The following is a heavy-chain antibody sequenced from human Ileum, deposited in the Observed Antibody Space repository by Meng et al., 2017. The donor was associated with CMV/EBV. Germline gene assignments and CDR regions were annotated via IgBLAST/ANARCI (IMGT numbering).Heavy chain of an antibody. CDR1: GGSISSGSYY. V-gene: IGHV4-61*02. Sequence: QLEDAGPGLWKPSETLALTCTASGGSISSGSYYWGWIRQPAGKGLGWIGRIYTSESTNYNPSLKSRVTISVDTSKNQFSLKLSSVTATDTAVYYCAGGAITGTTEVPFDYWGQGTLVTVSS. CDR2: IYTSEST. D-gene: IGHD1-20*01. CDR3: AGGAITGTTEVPFDY. J-gene: IGHJ4*02.